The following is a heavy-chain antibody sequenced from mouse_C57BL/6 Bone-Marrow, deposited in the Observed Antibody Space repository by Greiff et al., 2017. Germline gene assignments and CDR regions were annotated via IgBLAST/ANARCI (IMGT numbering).Heavy chain of an antibody. J-gene: IGHJ3*01. D-gene: IGHD3-2*02. CDR2: IHPNSGST. CDR1: GYTFTSYW. Sequence: QVHVKQPGAELVKPGASVKLSCKASGYTFTSYWMHWVKQRPGQGLEWIGMIHPNSGSTNYNEKFKSKATLTVDKSSSTAYMQLRSLTSEDSAVYYCAMAQLRLFFFAYWGQGTLVTVSA. V-gene: IGHV1-64*01. CDR3: AMAQLRLFFFAY.